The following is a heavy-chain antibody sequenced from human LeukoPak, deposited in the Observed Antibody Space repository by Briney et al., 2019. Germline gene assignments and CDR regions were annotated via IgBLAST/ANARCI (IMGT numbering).Heavy chain of an antibody. CDR3: ARRIGSGSYYKPYFGY. V-gene: IGHV4-38-2*01. CDR1: GYSISSGYY. Sequence: SETLSLTCAVSGYSISSGYYWGWIRQPPGKGLEWIGSIYHSGSTYYNPSLKSRVTISVDTSKNQFSLKLSSVTAADTAVYYCARRIGSGSYYKPYFGYWGQGTLVTVSS. CDR2: IYHSGST. J-gene: IGHJ4*02. D-gene: IGHD3-10*01.